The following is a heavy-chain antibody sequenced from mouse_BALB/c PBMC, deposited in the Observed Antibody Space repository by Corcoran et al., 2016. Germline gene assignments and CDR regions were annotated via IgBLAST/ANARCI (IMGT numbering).Heavy chain of an antibody. D-gene: IGHD4-1*01. Sequence: QVQLQQSGAELVKPGASVKISCKATGFTFRRYWIEWVKQRPGHGLEWMGEIFPGSGSTNYNEKFRGKATFTTDTSSSTANMELSSLTSEDSAVYFCARNWDWFFGVWGAGTTVTVSS. CDR3: ARNWDWFFGV. CDR2: IFPGSGST. CDR1: GFTFRRYW. V-gene: IGHV1-9*01. J-gene: IGHJ1*01.